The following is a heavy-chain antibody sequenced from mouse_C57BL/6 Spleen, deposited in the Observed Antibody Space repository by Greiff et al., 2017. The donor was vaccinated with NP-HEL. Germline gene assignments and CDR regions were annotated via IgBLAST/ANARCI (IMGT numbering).Heavy chain of an antibody. Sequence: EVQLVESGGGLVQPGGSLSLSCAASGFTFTDYYMSWVRQPPGKALEWLGFIRNKANGYTTAYSASVKGRFTISRDNSQSILYLQMNALRAEDSATYYCARYIYYGNYYFDYWGQGTTLTVSS. D-gene: IGHD2-1*01. V-gene: IGHV7-3*01. CDR3: ARYIYYGNYYFDY. CDR1: GFTFTDYY. J-gene: IGHJ2*01. CDR2: IRNKANGYTT.